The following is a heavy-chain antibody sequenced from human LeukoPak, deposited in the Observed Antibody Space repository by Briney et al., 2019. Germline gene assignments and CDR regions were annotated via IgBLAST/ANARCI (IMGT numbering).Heavy chain of an antibody. J-gene: IGHJ4*02. CDR3: ASPHIALAGPAFDY. Sequence: SETLSLTCAVYGGSFSGYYWNWIRQPPGKGLEWIGEINHSGSTNYNPSLKSRVTISVDTSKNQFSLKLTSVTAADTAVYYCASPHIALAGPAFDYWGQGTLVTVSS. D-gene: IGHD6-19*01. V-gene: IGHV4-34*01. CDR1: GGSFSGYY. CDR2: INHSGST.